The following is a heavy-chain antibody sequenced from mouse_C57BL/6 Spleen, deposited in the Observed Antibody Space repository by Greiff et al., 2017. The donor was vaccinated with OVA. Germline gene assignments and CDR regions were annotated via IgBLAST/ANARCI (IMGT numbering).Heavy chain of an antibody. J-gene: IGHJ2*01. V-gene: IGHV1-7*01. CDR2: INPGSGYT. CDR3: ARSTAQADFDY. D-gene: IGHD3-2*02. CDR1: GYTFTSYC. Sequence: VQLQQSGAELVKPGASVKLSCTASGYTFTSYCMHWVKQRPGQGLEWIGYINPGSGYTKYTQKFKDKATLTADKSSSTTYMQLSSLTYEDSAVYYCARSTAQADFDYWGQGTTLTVSS.